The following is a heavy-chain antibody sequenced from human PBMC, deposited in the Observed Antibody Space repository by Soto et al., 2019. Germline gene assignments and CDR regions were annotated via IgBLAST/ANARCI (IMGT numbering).Heavy chain of an antibody. D-gene: IGHD2-15*01. CDR3: SRVGWRYCSGGSCYRYGMDV. V-gene: IGHV3-30-3*01. J-gene: IGHJ6*02. Sequence: QVQLVESGGGVVQPGRSLRLSCAASGFTFSSYAMHWVRQAPGKGLEWVAVLSYDGSNKYYADSVTGRFTISRDNSTNTLYLQLHSLRAEDTAVYYWSRVGWRYCSGGSCYRYGMDVWGQGTTVTVS. CDR1: GFTFSSYA. CDR2: LSYDGSNK.